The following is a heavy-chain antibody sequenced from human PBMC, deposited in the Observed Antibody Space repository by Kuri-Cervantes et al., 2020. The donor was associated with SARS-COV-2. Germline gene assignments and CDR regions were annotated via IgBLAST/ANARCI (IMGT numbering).Heavy chain of an antibody. CDR1: GYTFTSYG. Sequence: ASVKVSCKASGYTFTSYGISWVRQAPGQGLEWMGWISAYNGNTNYAQKLQGRVTMTTDTSTSTAYMELRSLRSDDTAVYHCARDLGDGYNFAGDAFDIWGQGTMVTVSS. D-gene: IGHD5-24*01. V-gene: IGHV1-18*01. CDR2: ISAYNGNT. CDR3: ARDLGDGYNFAGDAFDI. J-gene: IGHJ3*02.